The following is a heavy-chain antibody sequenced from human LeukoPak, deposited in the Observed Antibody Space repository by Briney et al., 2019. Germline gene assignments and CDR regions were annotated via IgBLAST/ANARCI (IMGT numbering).Heavy chain of an antibody. Sequence: PSETLSLTCTVSGGSISSYYWSWIRQPPGKGLEWIGYIYYSGSTNYNPSLESRVTISVDTSKNQFSLKLSSVTAADTAVYYCARRLYDSSAFDIWGQGTMVTVSS. D-gene: IGHD3-22*01. CDR2: IYYSGST. J-gene: IGHJ3*02. CDR1: GGSISSYY. CDR3: ARRLYDSSAFDI. V-gene: IGHV4-59*08.